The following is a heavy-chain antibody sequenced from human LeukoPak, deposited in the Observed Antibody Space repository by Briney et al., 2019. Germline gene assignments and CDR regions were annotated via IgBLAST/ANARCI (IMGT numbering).Heavy chain of an antibody. V-gene: IGHV3-53*01. J-gene: IGHJ4*02. Sequence: GGSLRLSCAASGFTFSSSWMTWVRQAPGKGLECVSVISNGGNTYYADSVKGRFTISRDISKNTVYLQMNSLRAEDTGVYYCAGDKTTSGYYEFDFWGQGALVTVSS. CDR1: GFTFSSSW. D-gene: IGHD5-12*01. CDR2: ISNGGNT. CDR3: AGDKTTSGYYEFDF.